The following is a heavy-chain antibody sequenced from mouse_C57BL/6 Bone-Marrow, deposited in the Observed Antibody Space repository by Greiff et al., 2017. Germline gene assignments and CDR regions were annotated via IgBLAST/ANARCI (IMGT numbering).Heavy chain of an antibody. D-gene: IGHD1-1*01. CDR3: TRDGSGPYWYFDV. J-gene: IGHJ1*03. CDR1: GYTFTDYE. V-gene: IGHV1-15*01. CDR2: IDPETGGT. Sequence: VQLQQSGAELVRPGASVTLSCKASGYTFTDYEMHWVKQTPVHGLEWIGAIDPETGGTAYNQKFKGKAILTADKSSSTAYMEHRSLTSEDSAVYYCTRDGSGPYWYFDVWGTGTTVTVSS.